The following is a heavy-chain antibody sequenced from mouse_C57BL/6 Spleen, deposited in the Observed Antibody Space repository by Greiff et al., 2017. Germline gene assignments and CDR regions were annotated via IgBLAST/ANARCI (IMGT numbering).Heavy chain of an antibody. D-gene: IGHD2-5*01. CDR3: ARSGSNYGGAMDY. V-gene: IGHV1-82*01. CDR2: IYPGDGDT. CDR1: GYAFSSSW. J-gene: IGHJ4*01. Sequence: VQLQQSGPELVKPGASVKISCKASGYAFSSSWMNWVKQRPGKGLEWIGRIYPGDGDTNYNGKFKGKATLTADKSSSTAYMQLRSLTSEDSAVYFWARSGSNYGGAMDYWGQGTSVTVSS.